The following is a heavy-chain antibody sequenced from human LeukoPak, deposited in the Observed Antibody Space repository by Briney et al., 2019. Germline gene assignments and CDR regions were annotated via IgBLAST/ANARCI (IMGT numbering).Heavy chain of an antibody. Sequence: GASVKVSCKASGYTFTRYGISWVRPAPGQGLEWMGWISAYNGNTHYTQKLQGRVTMTTDTSTSTAYVELRSLRSDDTAVYYCARGGASSGYVDYWGQGTLVTVSS. CDR3: ARGGASSGYVDY. V-gene: IGHV1-18*04. CDR1: GYTFTRYG. J-gene: IGHJ4*02. CDR2: ISAYNGNT. D-gene: IGHD6-19*01.